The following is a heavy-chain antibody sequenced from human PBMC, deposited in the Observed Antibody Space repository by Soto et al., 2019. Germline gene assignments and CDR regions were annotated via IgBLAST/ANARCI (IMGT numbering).Heavy chain of an antibody. CDR1: GFTFSTYG. Sequence: QAHLVESGGGVVQPGRSLRLSYAASGFTFSTYGMHWVRQAPGKGLEWVAAIPYDERSKYYADSVKGRFTISRDNSKNTLYLQMNSLRAEDTAVYYCAKDPGYGLDYWGQGTLVTVSS. V-gene: IGHV3-30*18. CDR3: AKDPGYGLDY. CDR2: IPYDERSK. J-gene: IGHJ4*02. D-gene: IGHD5-12*01.